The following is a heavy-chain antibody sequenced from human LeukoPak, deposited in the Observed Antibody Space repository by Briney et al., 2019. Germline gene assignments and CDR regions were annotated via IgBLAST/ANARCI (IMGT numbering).Heavy chain of an antibody. Sequence: GGSLRLSCAASGFTFSSYGMHWVRQAPGKGLEWVSYISSSSTYTEYAGSVKGRFTISRDNAKNSLYLQMNSLRDEDTAVYYCAKREVSYFDYWGQGTLVTVSS. CDR3: AKREVSYFDY. J-gene: IGHJ4*02. CDR1: GFTFSSYG. CDR2: ISSSSTYT. V-gene: IGHV3-21*01. D-gene: IGHD1-26*01.